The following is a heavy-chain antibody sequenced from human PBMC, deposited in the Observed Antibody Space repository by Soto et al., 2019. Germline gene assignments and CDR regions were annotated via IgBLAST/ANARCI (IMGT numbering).Heavy chain of an antibody. J-gene: IGHJ5*02. CDR3: AGAPGVITFGGVIVNWFDP. V-gene: IGHV4-59*01. D-gene: IGHD3-16*02. CDR2: IYYSGST. CDR1: GGSISGYY. Sequence: SETLSLTCTVSGGSISGYYWSWIRQPPGKGLEWIGYIYYSGSTNYNPSLKSRVTISVDTSKNQFSLKLSSVTAADTAVYYCAGAPGVITFGGVIVNWFDPWGQGTLVTVS.